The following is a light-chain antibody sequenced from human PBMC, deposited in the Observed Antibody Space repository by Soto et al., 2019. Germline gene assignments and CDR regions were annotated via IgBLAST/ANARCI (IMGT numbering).Light chain of an antibody. CDR2: EVN. CDR1: SNDFGNYNL. V-gene: IGLV2-23*02. CDR3: CSDTRSIPPV. J-gene: IGLJ1*01. Sequence: QSVLSQPPSESGSPGQSMNISCTGTSNDFGNYNLVSWYQQHPGKVPKLILFEVNKRPSGISGRFSGATSRNTAPLNSSGLQAEVYDGYCGCSDTRSIPPVFG.